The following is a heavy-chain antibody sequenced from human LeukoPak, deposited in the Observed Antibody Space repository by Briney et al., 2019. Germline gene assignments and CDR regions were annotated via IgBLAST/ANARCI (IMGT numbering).Heavy chain of an antibody. D-gene: IGHD6-25*01. CDR3: ATGGTV. V-gene: IGHV4-38-2*02. J-gene: IGHJ3*01. CDR2: AYYSGST. Sequence: SETLSLTCTVSGYSISSGYYWGWIRQPPGKGLEWIGNAYYSGSTYYNPSLKNRVTISIDTSKNQFSLKLSSVTAADTAVYYCATGGTVWGQGTMVTVSS. CDR1: GYSISSGYY.